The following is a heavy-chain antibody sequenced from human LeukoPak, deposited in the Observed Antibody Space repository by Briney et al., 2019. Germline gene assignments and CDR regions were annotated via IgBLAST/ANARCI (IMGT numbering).Heavy chain of an antibody. D-gene: IGHD6-13*01. CDR2: ISSNGGST. J-gene: IGHJ6*02. CDR1: GFTFSSYA. Sequence: GGSLRLSCAASGFTFSSYAMHWVRQPPGKGLEYVAAISSNGGSTYYANAVKGRFTISRDNSKNTLYLKLGSLSAEDLAVYYCARVGYTSYYYYRMDVWGQGPTVTVSS. V-gene: IGHV3-64*01. CDR3: ARVGYTSYYYYRMDV.